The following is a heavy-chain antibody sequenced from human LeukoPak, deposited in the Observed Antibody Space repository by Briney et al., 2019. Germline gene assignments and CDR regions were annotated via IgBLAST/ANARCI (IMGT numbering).Heavy chain of an antibody. V-gene: IGHV3-48*03. CDR2: ISSSGITK. CDR3: ARSNRDAFDM. Sequence: TGGSLRLSCAASGFTFSSYEMNWVRQGPGKGLEWVSYISSSGITKYYADSVKGRFTLSRDNAKKSLSLQMNSLRAEDTAIYYCARSNRDAFDMWGQGTVVTVSS. D-gene: IGHD2/OR15-2a*01. J-gene: IGHJ3*02. CDR1: GFTFSSYE.